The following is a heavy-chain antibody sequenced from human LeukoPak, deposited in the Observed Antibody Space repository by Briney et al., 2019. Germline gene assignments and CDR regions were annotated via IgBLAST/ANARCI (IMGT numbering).Heavy chain of an antibody. CDR3: ARMKGYSYGN. J-gene: IGHJ4*02. CDR1: GGSISSYY. CDR2: IYYSGST. D-gene: IGHD5-18*01. Sequence: PSETLSLTCTVSGGSISSYYWSWIRQPPGKGLEWIGYIYYSGSTNYNPSLKSRVTISVDTSKNQFSLKLSSVTAADTAVYYCARMKGYSYGNWGQGTLVTVSS. V-gene: IGHV4-59*08.